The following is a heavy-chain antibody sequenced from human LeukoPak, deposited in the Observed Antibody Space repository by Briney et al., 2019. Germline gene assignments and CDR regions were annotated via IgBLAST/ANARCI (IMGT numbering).Heavy chain of an antibody. CDR3: SKERPEEYYASGSYFDY. V-gene: IGHV3-11*06. CDR1: GFTFSDYY. J-gene: IGHJ4*02. Sequence: GGSLRLSCAASGFTFSDYYMSWIRKAPGKGLGWVSYISSSSSYTNYAASVKGRFTISRDNSKYTVFLEMNSLRVEDTAMYYCSKERPEEYYASGSYFDYWGQGTLVTVSS. CDR2: ISSSSSYT. D-gene: IGHD3-10*01.